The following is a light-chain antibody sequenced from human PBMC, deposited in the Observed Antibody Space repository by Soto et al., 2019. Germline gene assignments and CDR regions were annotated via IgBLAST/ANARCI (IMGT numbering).Light chain of an antibody. V-gene: IGKV1-8*01. J-gene: IGKJ1*01. CDR1: QGISSY. CDR3: QQYYSYPRT. CDR2: AAS. Sequence: AIRMTQSPSSFSASTGDRVTITCRASQGISSYLAWYQQKPGKAPKLLIYAASTLQSGVPSRFSGSGSGTDFTLTISCLQSEDFATYYCQQYYSYPRTFGQGTKVK.